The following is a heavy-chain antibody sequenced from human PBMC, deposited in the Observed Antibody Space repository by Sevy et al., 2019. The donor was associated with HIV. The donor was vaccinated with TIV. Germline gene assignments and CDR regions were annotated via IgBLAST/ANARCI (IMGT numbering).Heavy chain of an antibody. D-gene: IGHD3-16*02. J-gene: IGHJ6*02. Sequence: GGSVRLSCEASGFSFSRYGMHWVRQVAGKGLEWVAVISFDGDNKYYSASLKGRLAISRDNSENTMHLQMNNLRLDDAAVYYCAKGLSSTHPYSMDVWGQGTTVTVSS. CDR3: AKGLSSTHPYSMDV. CDR2: ISFDGDNK. CDR1: GFSFSRYG. V-gene: IGHV3-30*18.